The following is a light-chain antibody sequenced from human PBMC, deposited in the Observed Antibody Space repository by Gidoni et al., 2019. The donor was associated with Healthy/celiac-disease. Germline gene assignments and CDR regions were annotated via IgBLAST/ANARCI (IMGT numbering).Light chain of an antibody. CDR2: AAS. CDR1: QSISSY. CDR3: QQSYSTVLT. J-gene: IGKJ4*01. Sequence: DIQMTHSPSSLSASVGDRVTITCRASQSISSYLNWYQQKPGKAPKLLIYAASSLQSGVPSRFSGSGSGTDFTLTISSLQPEDFATYYCQQSYSTVLTFGGGTKVEIK. V-gene: IGKV1-39*01.